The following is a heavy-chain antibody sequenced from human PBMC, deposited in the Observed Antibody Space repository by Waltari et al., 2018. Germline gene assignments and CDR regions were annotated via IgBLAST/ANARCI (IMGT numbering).Heavy chain of an antibody. V-gene: IGHV3-23*01. CDR1: GLTFSSYA. CDR3: AKDLPPYYYDSSGYPFDY. CDR2: ISGSGGST. J-gene: IGHJ4*02. D-gene: IGHD3-22*01. Sequence: EVQLLESGGGLVQPGGSLRLSCAASGLTFSSYAMSWVRQAPGTGLEWVSAISGSGGSTYYADSVKGRFTISRDNSKNTLYLQMNSLRAEDTAVYYCAKDLPPYYYDSSGYPFDYWGQGTLVTVSS.